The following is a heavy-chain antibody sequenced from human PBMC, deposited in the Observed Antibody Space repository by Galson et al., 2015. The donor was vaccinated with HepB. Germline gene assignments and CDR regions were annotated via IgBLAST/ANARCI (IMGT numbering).Heavy chain of an antibody. CDR2: ISYDGSNK. CDR3: ARVMGRDGYNSNGDAFDI. Sequence: SLRLSCAASGFTFSSYAMHWVRQAPGKGLEWVAVISYDGSNKYYADSVKGRFTISRDNSKNTLYLQMNSLRAEDTAVYYCARVMGRDGYNSNGDAFDIWGQGTMVTVSS. D-gene: IGHD5-24*01. J-gene: IGHJ3*02. V-gene: IGHV3-30-3*01. CDR1: GFTFSSYA.